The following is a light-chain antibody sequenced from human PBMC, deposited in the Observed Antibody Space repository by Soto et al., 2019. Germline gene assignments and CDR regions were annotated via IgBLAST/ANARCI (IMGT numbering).Light chain of an antibody. V-gene: IGKV3-20*01. J-gene: IGKJ1*01. Sequence: EIVMTQSPATLSLSPGDRATLSCGASQSVSRNNLGWYQQRPGQPPRIIIYGASSRATGIPDRFSGSWSGTDCTLTISRLEPEDVAVYYCQQYGSSTGTLGQGTKVDIK. CDR3: QQYGSSTGT. CDR2: GAS. CDR1: QSVSRNN.